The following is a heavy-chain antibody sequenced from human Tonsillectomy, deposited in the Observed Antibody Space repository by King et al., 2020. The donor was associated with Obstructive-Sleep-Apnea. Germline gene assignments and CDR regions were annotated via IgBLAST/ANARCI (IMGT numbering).Heavy chain of an antibody. Sequence: QLVQSGAEVKKPGASVKVSCKVSGYTLTELSMHWVRQAPGKGLEWMGGFDPEDGERIYAQKFQGRVTMTEDTSTDTAYMELSSLRSEDTALVYWATLYGSAMFYFDYWGQGTLVTVSS. CDR2: FDPEDGER. V-gene: IGHV1-24*01. J-gene: IGHJ4*02. CDR3: ATLYGSAMFYFDY. D-gene: IGHD3-10*01. CDR1: GYTLTELS.